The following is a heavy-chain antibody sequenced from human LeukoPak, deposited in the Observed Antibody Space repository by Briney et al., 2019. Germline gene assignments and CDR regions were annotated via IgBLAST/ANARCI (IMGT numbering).Heavy chain of an antibody. J-gene: IGHJ3*02. Sequence: PGGSLRLSCAGSGFTFNNSWMHWVRQAPGKGLVWVSRINSDGTRSYADSVKGRFTISRDNAKNTLFLQMNSLRVEDTVVYFCASPRSGDRGGYHDPCDIWGQGTMVTVSS. CDR1: GFTFNNSW. D-gene: IGHD3-22*01. V-gene: IGHV3-74*01. CDR2: INSDGTR. CDR3: ASPRSGDRGGYHDPCDI.